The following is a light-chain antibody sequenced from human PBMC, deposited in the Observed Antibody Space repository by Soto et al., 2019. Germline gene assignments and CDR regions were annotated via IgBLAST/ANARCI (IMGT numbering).Light chain of an antibody. J-gene: IGKJ1*01. CDR3: QQYGTSPWI. V-gene: IGKV3-20*01. Sequence: ELVLTQSPGTRSLSPGERATLSCRASRGVSSGYLAWFQQKPGQAPRLLIYGARTRATGVPDRFSASGSGTDFSLTISRLEPEDFAVYYCQQYGTSPWIFGQGTKVDIK. CDR1: RGVSSGY. CDR2: GAR.